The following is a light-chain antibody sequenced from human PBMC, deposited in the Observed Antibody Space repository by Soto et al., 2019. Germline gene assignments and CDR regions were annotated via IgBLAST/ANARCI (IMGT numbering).Light chain of an antibody. CDR2: DAS. CDR3: QQRSNWPFT. Sequence: EIVLTQSPATLSLSPGERATLSCRASQSVSSYLAWYQQKPGQAPRLLIYDASNRATGIPARFSGSGSGTDFTLTISSLEPEDFAVYYFQQRSNWPFTFVPGTKVDIK. CDR1: QSVSSY. V-gene: IGKV3-11*01. J-gene: IGKJ3*01.